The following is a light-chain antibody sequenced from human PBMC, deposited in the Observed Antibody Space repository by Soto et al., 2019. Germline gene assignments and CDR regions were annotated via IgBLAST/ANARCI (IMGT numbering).Light chain of an antibody. CDR1: QTISPW. Sequence: DIQMTQSPSTLSASVGDRVTITCRASQTISPWLAWYQQKPGRAPNLLIYDVSNLETGVPSRFSGSGSGTEFTLTISSLQPDDFATYYSQQYNAYSQTFGQGTKVDIK. CDR3: QQYNAYSQT. J-gene: IGKJ1*01. V-gene: IGKV1-5*01. CDR2: DVS.